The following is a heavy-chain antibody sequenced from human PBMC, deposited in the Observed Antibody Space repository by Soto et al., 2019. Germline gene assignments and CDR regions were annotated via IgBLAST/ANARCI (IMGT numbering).Heavy chain of an antibody. V-gene: IGHV3-23*01. Sequence: GGSLRLSCAASGFTFSSYAMSWVRQAPGKGLEWVSAISGSGGSTYYADSVKGRFTISRNNSKNTLYLQMNSRRAEDTAGDYGAKDEEYYDSSGDHYPWGQGTLVTVSS. CDR3: AKDEEYYDSSGDHYP. J-gene: IGHJ5*02. CDR2: ISGSGGST. CDR1: GFTFSSYA. D-gene: IGHD3-22*01.